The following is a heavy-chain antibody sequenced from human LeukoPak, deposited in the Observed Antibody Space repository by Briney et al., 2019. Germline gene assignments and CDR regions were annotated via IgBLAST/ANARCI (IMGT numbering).Heavy chain of an antibody. V-gene: IGHV1-2*02. J-gene: IGHJ5*02. Sequence: SVKVSCKASGYTFTSYGISWVRQAPGQGFEWMGWINPNSGVTNYVQKFQGRVTMTRDTSISTVYMELSRLTSDDTAVYYCARYLCFGYLSSGWIDPWGQGTLVTVSS. CDR2: INPNSGVT. D-gene: IGHD3-10*01. CDR3: ARYLCFGYLSSGWIDP. CDR1: GYTFTSYG.